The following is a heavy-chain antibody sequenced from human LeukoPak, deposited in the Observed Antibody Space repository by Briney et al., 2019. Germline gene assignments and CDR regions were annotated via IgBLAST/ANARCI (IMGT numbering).Heavy chain of an antibody. V-gene: IGHV3-23*01. J-gene: IGHJ4*02. Sequence: GGCLRLSCAASGVSFSSFATSWVCQGPAGGLEWVSSIRGNDETFYADSVKGRFTLSSDSSRNTVYFQLNNLRVEDTAIYYCAKASWVSSTDAVRWGQGTLVTVSS. CDR2: IRGNDET. CDR1: GVSFSSFA. D-gene: IGHD3-16*01. CDR3: AKASWVSSTDAVR.